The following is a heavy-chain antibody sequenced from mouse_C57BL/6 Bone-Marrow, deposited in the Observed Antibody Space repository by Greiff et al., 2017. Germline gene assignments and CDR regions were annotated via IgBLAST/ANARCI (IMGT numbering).Heavy chain of an antibody. Sequence: QVQLKQPGAELVKPGASVKMSCKASGYTFTSYWITWVKQRPGQGLEWIGDIYPGSGSTNYNEKFKSKATLTVDTSSSTAYMQLSSLTSEDSAVYYCARKEYYGSSPWFAYWGQGTLVTVSA. CDR3: ARKEYYGSSPWFAY. CDR2: IYPGSGST. D-gene: IGHD1-1*01. V-gene: IGHV1-55*01. CDR1: GYTFTSYW. J-gene: IGHJ3*01.